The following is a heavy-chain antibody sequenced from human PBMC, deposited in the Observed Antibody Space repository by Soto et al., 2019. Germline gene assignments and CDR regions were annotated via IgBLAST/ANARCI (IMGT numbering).Heavy chain of an antibody. V-gene: IGHV3-33*06. CDR2: IWYDGSNK. CDR3: AKDRDIRFLEPFDY. J-gene: IGHJ4*02. Sequence: PGGSLRLSCAASGFTFISYGMNWVRQAPGKGLEWVALIWYDGSNKYYADSVKGRFTISRDNSKRTLYLQMNSLRADDTAVYYCAKDRDIRFLEPFDYWGQGILVTVSS. D-gene: IGHD3-3*01. CDR1: GFTFISYG.